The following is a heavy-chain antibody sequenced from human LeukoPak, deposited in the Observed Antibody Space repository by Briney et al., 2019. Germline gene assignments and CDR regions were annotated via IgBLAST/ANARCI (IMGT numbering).Heavy chain of an antibody. CDR3: ARDKPRQGDYYYDSSGYPYFDY. CDR1: GYTFNSYG. J-gene: IGHJ4*02. D-gene: IGHD3-22*01. Sequence: ASVKVSCKASGYTFNSYGISWVRQAPGQGLEWMGWISIYTGNTKYGEKFQGRATMTRDTSTSTAYLEVRSLSSDDTAVYYCARDKPRQGDYYYDSSGYPYFDYWGQGTLVTVSS. CDR2: ISIYTGNT. V-gene: IGHV1-18*04.